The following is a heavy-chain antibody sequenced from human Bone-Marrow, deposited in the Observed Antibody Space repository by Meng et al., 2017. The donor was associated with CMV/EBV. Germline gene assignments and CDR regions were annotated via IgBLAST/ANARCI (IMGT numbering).Heavy chain of an antibody. D-gene: IGHD3-3*01. J-gene: IGHJ5*02. CDR2: INHSGST. CDR3: ARGQIRVTIFGVVILGNWFDP. Sequence: FRDGYGSWSSQHQGKGMEWIAEINHSGSTNYNPPIKSRVTISVDTSKNQFSLKLSSVTAADTAVYYCARGQIRVTIFGVVILGNWFDPWGQGTLVTVSS. CDR1: FRDGY. V-gene: IGHV4-34*01.